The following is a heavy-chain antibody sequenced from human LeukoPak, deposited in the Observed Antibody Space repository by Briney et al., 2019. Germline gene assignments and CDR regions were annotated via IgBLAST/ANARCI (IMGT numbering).Heavy chain of an antibody. CDR1: GYSFTSYW. V-gene: IGHV5-51*01. Sequence: HGESLKISCQGSGYSFTSYWIGWVGQMPGKGLKWIGLIFPGDSDARYSPSFQGQVTTSADKTSSTAYLQWSRLKASDTAMYYCARRRDLYSRSYYPFDYCGQGTLVTVSS. CDR2: IFPGDSDA. D-gene: IGHD1-26*01. CDR3: ARRRDLYSRSYYPFDY. J-gene: IGHJ4*02.